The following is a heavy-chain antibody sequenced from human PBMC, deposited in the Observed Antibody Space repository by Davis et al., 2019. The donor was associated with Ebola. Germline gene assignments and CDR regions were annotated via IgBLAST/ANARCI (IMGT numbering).Heavy chain of an antibody. D-gene: IGHD3-10*01. CDR2: INPNDGRT. CDR3: ARDKRRWFGELLYYYYGMDV. CDR1: GYTFTNYY. Sequence: AASVKVSCKASGYTFTNYYMHWVRQAPGQGLEWMGMINPNDGRTIYAQKFQGRVTVTRDTSISTAYMELSRLRSDDTAVYYCARDKRRWFGELLYYYYGMDVWGKGTTVTVSS. V-gene: IGHV1-46*01. J-gene: IGHJ6*04.